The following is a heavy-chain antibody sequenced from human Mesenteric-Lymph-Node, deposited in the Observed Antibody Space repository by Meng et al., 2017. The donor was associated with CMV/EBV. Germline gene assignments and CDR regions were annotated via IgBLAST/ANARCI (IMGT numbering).Heavy chain of an antibody. D-gene: IGHD3-22*01. CDR1: GFTFSSSW. Sequence: GESLKISCAVSGFTFSSSWMTWVRQTPGKGLEWVANINPDGSTRNYGDSVRGRFTISRENAKNSLYLQMNTLRAEDTAVYYCARDGDRSGLDVWGQGTTVTVSS. CDR2: INPDGSTR. J-gene: IGHJ6*02. V-gene: IGHV3-7*01. CDR3: ARDGDRSGLDV.